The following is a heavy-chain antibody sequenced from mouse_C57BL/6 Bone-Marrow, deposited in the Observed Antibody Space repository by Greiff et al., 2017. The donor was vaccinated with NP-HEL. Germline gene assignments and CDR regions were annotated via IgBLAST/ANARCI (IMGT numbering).Heavy chain of an antibody. J-gene: IGHJ1*03. CDR3: ARDGFTTVVAHWYFDV. CDR2: SRNKANDYTT. Sequence: EVKLVESGGGLVQSGRSLRLSCATSGFTFSDFYMEWVRQAPGTGLEWIAASRNKANDYTTEYSASVKGRFIVSRDTSQSILYLQMNALRAEDTAIYYCARDGFTTVVAHWYFDVWGTGTTVTVSS. D-gene: IGHD1-1*01. CDR1: GFTFSDFY. V-gene: IGHV7-1*01.